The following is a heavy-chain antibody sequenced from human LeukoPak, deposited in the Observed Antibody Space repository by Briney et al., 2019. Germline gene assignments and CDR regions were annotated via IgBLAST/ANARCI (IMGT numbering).Heavy chain of an antibody. CDR3: AKARRVAVAGEFDS. Sequence: GGSLRLSCAASGFTFSDYWMSWVRQAPGKGLEWVAHIKQDGTATYFVDSVEGRFTISRDNTKNSLYLQMNSLRVEDTAVYFCAKARRVAVAGEFDSWGQGTLVTVSS. V-gene: IGHV3-7*03. CDR1: GFTFSDYW. CDR2: IKQDGTAT. D-gene: IGHD6-19*01. J-gene: IGHJ4*02.